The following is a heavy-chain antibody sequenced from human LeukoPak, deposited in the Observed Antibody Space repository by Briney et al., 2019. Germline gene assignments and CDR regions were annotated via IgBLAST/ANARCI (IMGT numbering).Heavy chain of an antibody. Sequence: GGSLRLSCAASGFTFSSYAMSWVRQAPGKGLEWVSAISGSGGSTYYADSVKGRFTISRDNAKNSLYLQMNSLRAEDTAVYYCARVIRYYYDSSGYYLKGEGFDYWGQGTLVTVSS. CDR2: ISGSGGST. V-gene: IGHV3-23*01. J-gene: IGHJ4*02. CDR1: GFTFSSYA. D-gene: IGHD3-22*01. CDR3: ARVIRYYYDSSGYYLKGEGFDY.